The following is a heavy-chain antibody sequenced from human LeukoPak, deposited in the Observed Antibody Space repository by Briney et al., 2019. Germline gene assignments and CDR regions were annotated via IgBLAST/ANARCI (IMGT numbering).Heavy chain of an antibody. CDR2: ISSSSSYI. J-gene: IGHJ4*02. D-gene: IGHD5-24*01. Sequence: GGSLRLSCAASGFTFSSYSMNWVRQAPGKGPEWVSSISSSSSYIYYADSVKGRFTISRDNAKNSLYLQMNSLRAEDTAVYYCARDRTTFIRDGFADWGQGTLVTVSS. CDR1: GFTFSSYS. CDR3: ARDRTTFIRDGFAD. V-gene: IGHV3-21*01.